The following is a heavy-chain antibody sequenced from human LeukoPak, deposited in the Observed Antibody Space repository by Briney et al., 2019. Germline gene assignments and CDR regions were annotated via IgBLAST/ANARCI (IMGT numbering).Heavy chain of an antibody. Sequence: PGGSLRLSCAASGFTVSSNYMSWVRQAPGKGLEWVSVIYSGGSTYYADSVKGRFTISRDNSKNTLYLQMNSPRVEDTAMYYCARGGRHYYVFWGQGTPGTVSS. CDR2: IYSGGST. V-gene: IGHV3-53*01. D-gene: IGHD3/OR15-3a*01. CDR3: ARGGRHYYVF. J-gene: IGHJ4*02. CDR1: GFTVSSNY.